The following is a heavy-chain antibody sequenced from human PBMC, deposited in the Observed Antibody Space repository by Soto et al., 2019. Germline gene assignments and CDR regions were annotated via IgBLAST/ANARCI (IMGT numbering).Heavy chain of an antibody. V-gene: IGHV6-1*01. CDR1: GDSVSRSSAA. Sequence: QTLSLTCAMSGDSVSRSSAAWKWIRQSPSRGLEWLGRTYYRSKWYNDYAVSVKSRITINPDTSKNQFSLQLNSVTPEDTAVYYCARDRGYYGNPDWYFDLWGRGTLVTVSS. CDR3: ARDRGYYGNPDWYFDL. D-gene: IGHD3-22*01. J-gene: IGHJ2*01. CDR2: TYYRSKWYN.